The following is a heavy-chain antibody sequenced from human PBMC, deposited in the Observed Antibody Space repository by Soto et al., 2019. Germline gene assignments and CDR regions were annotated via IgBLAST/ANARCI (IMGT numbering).Heavy chain of an antibody. Sequence: VESLKISCKVSGYSFTNSWIGWVLQMPGKGLEWMGIIHPGDSDTRYSPSFQGQVTISADKSINTAYLQWRSLKASDTAIHYCARTHGLTTVVTTAAFDIWGQGTMVTVSS. D-gene: IGHD4-17*01. J-gene: IGHJ3*02. CDR2: IHPGDSDT. CDR3: ARTHGLTTVVTTAAFDI. V-gene: IGHV5-51*01. CDR1: GYSFTNSW.